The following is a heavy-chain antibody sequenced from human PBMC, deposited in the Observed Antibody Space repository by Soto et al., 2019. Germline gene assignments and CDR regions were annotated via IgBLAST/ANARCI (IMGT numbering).Heavy chain of an antibody. Sequence: EVPLLESGGGLVQPGGYLRLSCAASGFTFSSYGMSRARQAPGKGLEWVSGLSAGGAGTYYADPAKGRFTISRDDSKTTLYLQMARMRVEATAVYYCAKLHTYDCFSYYMDVWCRGTTVTVSS. D-gene: IGHD2-21*02. V-gene: IGHV3-23*01. J-gene: IGHJ6*03. CDR2: LSAGGAGT. CDR3: AKLHTYDCFSYYMDV. CDR1: GFTFSSYG.